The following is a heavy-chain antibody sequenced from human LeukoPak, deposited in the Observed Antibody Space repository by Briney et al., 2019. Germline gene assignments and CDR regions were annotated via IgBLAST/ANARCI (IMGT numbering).Heavy chain of an antibody. V-gene: IGHV3-48*03. J-gene: IGHJ4*02. CDR2: ISSSGSTI. D-gene: IGHD3-22*01. Sequence: GGSLRLSCAASGFTFSSYEINWVRQAPGKGLEWVSYISSSGSTIYYADSVKGRFTISRDNAKNSLYLQMNSLRAEDTAVYYCARKYYHDSSGYYGWYYFDYWGQGTLVTVSS. CDR3: ARKYYHDSSGYYGWYYFDY. CDR1: GFTFSSYE.